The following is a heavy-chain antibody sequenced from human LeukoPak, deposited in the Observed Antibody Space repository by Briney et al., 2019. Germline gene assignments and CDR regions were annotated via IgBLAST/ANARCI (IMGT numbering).Heavy chain of an antibody. Sequence: GGSLRLSCGASGFTFSNSWMSWVHQAPGKGLEWVATIKQDGSEEFYVDSVKGRFTISRDNARNSLYLQMNSLRAEDTALYYCARPRTSRCFDCWGQGTLVTVSS. CDR1: GFTFSNSW. J-gene: IGHJ4*02. CDR3: ARPRTSRCFDC. CDR2: IKQDGSEE. D-gene: IGHD2-8*01. V-gene: IGHV3-7*01.